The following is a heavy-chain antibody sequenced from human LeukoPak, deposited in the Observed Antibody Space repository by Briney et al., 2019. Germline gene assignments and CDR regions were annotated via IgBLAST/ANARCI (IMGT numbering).Heavy chain of an antibody. CDR3: ARREKIIEYYYDSSGYHFDY. V-gene: IGHV1-2*02. J-gene: IGHJ4*02. CDR2: INPNSGGT. D-gene: IGHD3-22*01. CDR1: GYTFTGYY. Sequence: GASVKVSCKASGYTFTGYYMHWVRQAPGQGLEWKGWINPNSGGTNYAQKFQGRVTMTRDTSISTAYMELSRLRSDDTAVYYCARREKIIEYYYDSSGYHFDYWGQGTLVTVSS.